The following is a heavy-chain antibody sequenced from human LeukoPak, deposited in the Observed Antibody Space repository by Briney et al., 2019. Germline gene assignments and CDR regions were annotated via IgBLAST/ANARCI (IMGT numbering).Heavy chain of an antibody. CDR3: ARGVRYFAWTPIFDY. V-gene: IGHV1-69*13. CDR2: IIPIFGTA. Sequence: SVKVSCKASGGTFSSYAISWVRQAPGQGLEWMGGIIPIFGTANYAQKFQGRVTITADESTSTAYMELSSLRSEDTAVYYCARGVRYFAWTPIFDYWGQGTLVTVSS. CDR1: GGTFSSYA. D-gene: IGHD3-9*01. J-gene: IGHJ4*02.